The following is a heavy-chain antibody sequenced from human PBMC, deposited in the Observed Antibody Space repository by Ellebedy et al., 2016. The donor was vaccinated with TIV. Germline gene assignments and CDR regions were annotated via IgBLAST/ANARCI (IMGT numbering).Heavy chain of an antibody. V-gene: IGHV3-15*01. D-gene: IGHD1-26*01. Sequence: PGGSLRLSCAASGFTFTDAWINCVRQAPGKGMEWVGRAKSKVDGCATDYAAPVKGRFTISSDGSHKTLFLQMNSLKTEDTAVYYCSTDKVYSGSYDYYYYGLDVWGQGTTVTVSS. CDR3: STDKVYSGSYDYYYYGLDV. CDR1: GFTFTDAW. CDR2: AKSKVDGCAT. J-gene: IGHJ6*02.